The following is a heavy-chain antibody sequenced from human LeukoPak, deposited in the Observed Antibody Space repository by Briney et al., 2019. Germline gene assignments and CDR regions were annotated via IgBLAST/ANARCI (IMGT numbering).Heavy chain of an antibody. CDR2: IKQDGSEK. CDR3: ATSQTTSGRYGNAFDI. D-gene: IGHD6-19*01. V-gene: IGHV3-7*01. CDR1: GVTFSSYW. J-gene: IGHJ3*02. Sequence: GGSLRLSCAASGVTFSSYWMSWVRQAPGKGLEWVANIKQDGSEKYYVDSVKGRFTISRDNAKNSLYLQMNSLRAEDTAVYYCATSQTTSGRYGNAFDIWGQGTVVTVST.